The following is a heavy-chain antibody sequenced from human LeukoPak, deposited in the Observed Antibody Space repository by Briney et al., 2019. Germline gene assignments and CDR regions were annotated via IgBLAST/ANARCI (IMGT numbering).Heavy chain of an antibody. D-gene: IGHD6-6*01. CDR1: GSXISSLY. CDR2: IYYTGST. J-gene: IGHJ4*02. V-gene: IGHV4-59*08. Sequence: SETLSLTCSVSGSXISSLYCSWIRQPPGKGLEWIGYIYYTGSTNYNPSLKSRVTIFVDTSKNQFSLRLSSVTAADTAVYYCARHRAYSSSSPFDYWGQGTLVTVSS. CDR3: ARHRAYSSSSPFDY.